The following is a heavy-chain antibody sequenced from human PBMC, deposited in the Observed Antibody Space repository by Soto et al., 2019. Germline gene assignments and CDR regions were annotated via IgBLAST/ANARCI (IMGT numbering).Heavy chain of an antibody. J-gene: IGHJ4*02. CDR1: GGSFSGYY. CDR2: INHSGST. Sequence: SETLSLTCAVYGGSFSGYYWSWIRQPPGKGLEWIGEINHSGSTNYNPSLKSRVTISVDTSKNQFSLKLSSVTAADTAVYYCARVWSIAARPPLYFDYWGQGTLVTVSS. V-gene: IGHV4-34*01. CDR3: ARVWSIAARPPLYFDY. D-gene: IGHD6-6*01.